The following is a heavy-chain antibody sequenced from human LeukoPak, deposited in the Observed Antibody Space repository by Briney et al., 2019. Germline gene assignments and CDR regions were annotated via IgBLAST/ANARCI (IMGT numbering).Heavy chain of an antibody. CDR3: ASQYSNRVDF. D-gene: IGHD4-11*01. V-gene: IGHV3-74*01. J-gene: IGHJ4*02. CDR1: GFTFSSYW. CDR2: INRDGSST. Sequence: PGGSLRLSCAASGFTFSSYWMHWVRQAPGKGLVWVSRINRDGSSTSYADSVKGRFTISRDNAKNTLYLQMNSLRAEDTAVYYCASQYSNRVDFRGQGTLVTVSS.